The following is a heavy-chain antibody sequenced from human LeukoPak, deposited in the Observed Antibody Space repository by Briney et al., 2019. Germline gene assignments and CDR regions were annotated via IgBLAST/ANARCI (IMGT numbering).Heavy chain of an antibody. D-gene: IGHD2-2*01. Sequence: GASVKVSRKASGYTFTGYYMHWVRQAPGQGLEWMGRINPNSGGTNYAQKFQGRVTMTRDTSISTAYMELSRLRSDDTAVYYCARDSRYCSSTSCRFDPWGQGTLVTVSS. V-gene: IGHV1-2*06. J-gene: IGHJ5*02. CDR1: GYTFTGYY. CDR2: INPNSGGT. CDR3: ARDSRYCSSTSCRFDP.